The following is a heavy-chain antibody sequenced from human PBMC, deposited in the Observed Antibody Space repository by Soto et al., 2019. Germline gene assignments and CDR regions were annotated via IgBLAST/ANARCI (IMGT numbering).Heavy chain of an antibody. V-gene: IGHV4-31*03. CDR1: GASLSSGGYY. Sequence: QVQLQESGPGLAKPSQTLSLTCTVSGASLSSGGYYWTWIRQVPGKALEWIGYIFHTGTTVYNPSLTSRVVTSSEKSYNQFSLKLRSVTAADTAAYYCARGLGYDSNGRCLAAFDVWGQGTMVTVSS. J-gene: IGHJ3*01. D-gene: IGHD3-22*01. CDR2: IFHTGTT. CDR3: ARGLGYDSNGRCLAAFDV.